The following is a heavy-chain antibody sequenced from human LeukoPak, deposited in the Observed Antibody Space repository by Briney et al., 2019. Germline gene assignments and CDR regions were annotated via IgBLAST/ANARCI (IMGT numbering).Heavy chain of an antibody. V-gene: IGHV1-18*01. CDR1: GYTFTSYG. D-gene: IGHD7-27*01. CDR3: ARDLIPATTGECEAFDI. CDR2: ISAYNGNT. J-gene: IGHJ3*02. Sequence: ASVKVSCKASGYTFTSYGISWVRQAPGQGLEWMGWISAYNGNTNYAQKLQGRVTMTTDTSTSTAYMELRSLRSDDTAVYYCARDLIPATTGECEAFDIWGQGTMVTVSS.